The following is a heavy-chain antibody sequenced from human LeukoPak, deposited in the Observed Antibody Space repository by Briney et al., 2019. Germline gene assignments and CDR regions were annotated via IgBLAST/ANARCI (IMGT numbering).Heavy chain of an antibody. CDR1: GFTFSSYS. Sequence: GGSLRLSCAASGFTFSSYSMNWVRQAPGKGLEWVSSISSSSSYIYYADLVKGRFTISRDNAKNSLYLQMNSLRAEDTAVYYCARVFSCSGGSCYFILDYWGQGTLVTVSS. CDR2: ISSSSSYI. CDR3: ARVFSCSGGSCYFILDY. J-gene: IGHJ4*02. D-gene: IGHD2-15*01. V-gene: IGHV3-21*01.